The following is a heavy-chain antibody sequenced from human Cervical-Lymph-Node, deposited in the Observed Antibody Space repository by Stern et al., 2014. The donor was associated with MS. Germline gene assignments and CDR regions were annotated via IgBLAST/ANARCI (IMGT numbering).Heavy chain of an antibody. CDR1: GGILSRYP. V-gene: IGHV1-69*01. Sequence: VQLVESGAEVRKPGSSVKVSCKASGGILSRYPNSWVRQAPGEGLEWLRDFMPVLGTSHYAQKFQGRLTMTADESASTAYMELSRLRSEDTACYFCAREWGDHTGNRFDHWGQGTLVTVSS. J-gene: IGHJ4*02. D-gene: IGHD1-14*01. CDR2: FMPVLGTS. CDR3: AREWGDHTGNRFDH.